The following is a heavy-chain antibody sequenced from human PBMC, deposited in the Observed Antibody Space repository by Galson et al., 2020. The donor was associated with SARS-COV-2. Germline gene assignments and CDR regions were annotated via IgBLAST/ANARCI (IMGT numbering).Heavy chain of an antibody. D-gene: IGHD4-17*01. J-gene: IGHJ6*03. CDR2: ISRSGGTT. CDR1: GFTFSSYA. CDR3: AKTAATVTTGRVYYYYYMDV. V-gene: IGHV3-23*01. Sequence: GGSLRLSCPASGFTFSSYAMNWVRQAPGKGLNSVSGISRSGGTTYYADSLKGRFTISRDNSKNTLYLQMNSLRAEDTAVYYCAKTAATVTTGRVYYYYYMDVWGKGTTVTVSS.